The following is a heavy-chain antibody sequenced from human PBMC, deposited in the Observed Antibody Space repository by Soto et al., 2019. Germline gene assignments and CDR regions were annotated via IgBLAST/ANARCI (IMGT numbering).Heavy chain of an antibody. CDR1: GGSFSGYY. Sequence: PSETLSRTCAVYGGSFSGYYCICIRHPPLKWLEWIGETTHSGSTNYNPSLKSRVTISVDTSKNQFSLKLSSVTAADTAVYYCARGPPTFSPKKNWFDPWGQGTLVTVSS. V-gene: IGHV4-34*01. CDR2: TTHSGST. J-gene: IGHJ5*02. CDR3: ARGPPTFSPKKNWFDP.